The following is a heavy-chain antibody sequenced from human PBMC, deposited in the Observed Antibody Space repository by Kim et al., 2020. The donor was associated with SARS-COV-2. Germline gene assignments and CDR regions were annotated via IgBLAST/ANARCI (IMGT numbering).Heavy chain of an antibody. Sequence: GGSLRLSCAASGFTFSSYGMHWVRQAPGKGLEWVAVIWYDGSNKYYADSVKGRFTISRDNSKNTLYLQMNSLRAEDTAVYYCARGISRGPYYYYGMDVWGQGTTVTVSS. CDR1: GFTFSSYG. D-gene: IGHD2-15*01. CDR2: IWYDGSNK. CDR3: ARGISRGPYYYYGMDV. V-gene: IGHV3-33*08. J-gene: IGHJ6*02.